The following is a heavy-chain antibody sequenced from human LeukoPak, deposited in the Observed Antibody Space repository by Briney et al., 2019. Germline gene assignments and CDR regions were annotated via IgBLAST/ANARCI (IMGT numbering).Heavy chain of an antibody. V-gene: IGHV1-69*01. CDR3: AVEYSSSIGSYFDY. D-gene: IGHD6-6*01. CDR2: IIPIFGTA. J-gene: IGHJ4*02. Sequence: SVKISCTGSGGTFSSYAISWVRQAPGQGLEWMGGIIPIFGTANYAQKFQGRVTITADESTSTAYMELSSLRSEDTAVYYCAVEYSSSIGSYFDYWGQGTLVTVSS. CDR1: GGTFSSYA.